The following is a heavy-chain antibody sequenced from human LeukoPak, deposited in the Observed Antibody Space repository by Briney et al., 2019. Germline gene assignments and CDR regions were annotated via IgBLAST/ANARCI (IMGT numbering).Heavy chain of an antibody. CDR2: IYHSGST. Sequence: SETLSLTCTVSGGSISSYYWSWIRQPPGKGLEWIGYIYHSGSTNYNPSLKSRVTISVDTSKNQFSLKLSSVTAADTAVYYCARELTSRRTQSYYYYYMDVWGKGTTVTVSS. J-gene: IGHJ6*03. CDR1: GGSISSYY. CDR3: ARELTSRRTQSYYYYYMDV. V-gene: IGHV4-59*01.